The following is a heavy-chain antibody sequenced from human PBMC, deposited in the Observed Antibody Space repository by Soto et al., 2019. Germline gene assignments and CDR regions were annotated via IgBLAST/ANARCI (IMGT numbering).Heavy chain of an antibody. CDR2: ISSSSSTI. J-gene: IGHJ6*03. CDR1: GFTFSSYS. V-gene: IGHV3-48*01. CDR3: ARVGNYDFWSYYYYYMDV. Sequence: HPGGSLRLSCAASGFTFSSYSMNWVRQAPGKGLEWVSYISSSSSTIYYADSVKGRFTISRDNAKNSLYLQMNSLRAEDTAVYYCARVGNYDFWSYYYYYMDVWGKGTTVTVSS. D-gene: IGHD3-3*01.